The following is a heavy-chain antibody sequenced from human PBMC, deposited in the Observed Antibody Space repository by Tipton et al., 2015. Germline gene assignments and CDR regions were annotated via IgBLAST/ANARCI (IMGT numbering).Heavy chain of an antibody. CDR1: GYSISSGYY. D-gene: IGHD3-9*01. CDR2: ISHSGNT. CDR3: ACQDYDSLTRDYQTVDY. J-gene: IGHJ4*02. V-gene: IGHV4-38-2*01. Sequence: TLSLTCDVSGYSISSGYYWSWIRQPPGKGLEWIGSISHSGNTYHNPSLKSRVTMSRDTSKNQFSLKLTSVTAADTAVYYCACQDYDSLTRDYQTVDYWGQGTLVTVSS.